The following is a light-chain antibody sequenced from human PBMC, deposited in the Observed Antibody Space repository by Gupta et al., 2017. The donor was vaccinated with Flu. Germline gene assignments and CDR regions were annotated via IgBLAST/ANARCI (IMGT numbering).Light chain of an antibody. CDR1: TSDVGTYGY. CDR2: DVN. J-gene: IGLJ2*01. Sequence: ALTQPGSVSESPGPSLTISCTGSTSDVGTYGYVSWYLQHPGKAPKLMICDVNNRPSGVSVRFSGSRSDNTASLTISGLQAEDEADYYCSSYRIDYTVVFGGGTKVTVL. V-gene: IGLV2-14*03. CDR3: SSYRIDYTVV.